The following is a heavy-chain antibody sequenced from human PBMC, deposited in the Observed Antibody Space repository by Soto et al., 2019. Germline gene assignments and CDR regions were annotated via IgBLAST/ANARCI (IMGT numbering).Heavy chain of an antibody. Sequence: XVSLRLSCAASGFAFSSYWMHWVRQTPGREPVWVSRIYNDGSRTAYADSVKGRFTISRDNAKNTMYLQMSSLTVEDTAVYYCARDLSGDTTPYFDLWGQGTLVTVSS. CDR3: ARDLSGDTTPYFDL. V-gene: IGHV3-74*01. CDR1: GFAFSSYW. D-gene: IGHD1-1*01. J-gene: IGHJ4*02. CDR2: IYNDGSRT.